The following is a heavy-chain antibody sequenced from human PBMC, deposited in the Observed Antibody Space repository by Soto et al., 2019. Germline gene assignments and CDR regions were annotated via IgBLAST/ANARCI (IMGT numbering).Heavy chain of an antibody. CDR2: IMPLFRTP. J-gene: IGHJ6*02. CDR3: SSDKDRQQFGGNYYYIMDV. Sequence: QVQLVQSGAEVKKPGSSLKVSCKASGGTFSSSAFSWVRQAPGQGLEWLGGIMPLFRTPDYAQKFQGRVTITADESTSTAYMELSSLTSEDTGVYYCSSDKDRQQFGGNYYYIMDVWGQGTTVTVSS. D-gene: IGHD3-16*01. V-gene: IGHV1-69*12. CDR1: GGTFSSSA.